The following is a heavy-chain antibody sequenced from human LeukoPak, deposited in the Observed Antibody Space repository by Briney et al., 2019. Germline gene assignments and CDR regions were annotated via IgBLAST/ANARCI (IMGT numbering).Heavy chain of an antibody. D-gene: IGHD6-13*01. CDR3: ARLSSSWYQDWYFDL. V-gene: IGHV4-4*07. J-gene: IGHJ2*01. CDR2: IYTSGST. Sequence: SETLSLTCTVSGGSISNYDWSWIRQPAGKGLEWIGRIYTSGSTNYNPSLKSRVTMSEDTSKKQFSLKLSSVTAADTAVYYCARLSSSWYQDWYFDLWGRGTLVAVSS. CDR1: GGSISNYD.